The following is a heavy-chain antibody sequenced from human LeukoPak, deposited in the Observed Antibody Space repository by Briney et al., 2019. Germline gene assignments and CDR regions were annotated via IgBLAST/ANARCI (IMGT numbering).Heavy chain of an antibody. J-gene: IGHJ4*02. D-gene: IGHD6-13*01. CDR1: GYTFTSYA. Sequence: VASVKVSCKASGYTFTSYAMHWVRQAPGQRLEWMGWINAGNGNTKYSQKFQGRVTITRDTSASTAYMELSSLRSEDTAVYYCARQRLYTSTFFDYWGQGTLVSVSS. V-gene: IGHV1-3*01. CDR2: INAGNGNT. CDR3: ARQRLYTSTFFDY.